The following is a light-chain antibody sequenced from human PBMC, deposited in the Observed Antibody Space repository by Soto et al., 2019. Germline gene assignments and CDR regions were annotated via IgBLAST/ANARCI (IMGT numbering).Light chain of an antibody. J-gene: IGKJ1*01. CDR2: GAS. CDR1: QSVSSSY. CDR3: QQYGSSSWT. Sequence: EIVLTQSPGTLSLSPGERATLSCRASQSVSSSYFAWYQQRFGQAPRLLIYGASSRATGIPDRFSGSGSGADFTLTISRLEPEDFAVYYCQQYGSSSWTCGQGTKV. V-gene: IGKV3-20*01.